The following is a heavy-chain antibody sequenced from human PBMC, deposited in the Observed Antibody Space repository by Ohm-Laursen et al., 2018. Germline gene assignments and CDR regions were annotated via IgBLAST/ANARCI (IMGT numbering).Heavy chain of an antibody. V-gene: IGHV6-1*01. Sequence: QTLSLTCAISGHSVSSNNAASNWIRQSPSRGLEWLGRTYYRSKWYNDYAVSVKSRITINPDTPKNQFSLQLNSVTPDDTAVYYCARSGSGSWIDPWGQGTLVTVSS. CDR2: TYYRSKWYN. CDR3: ARSGSGSWIDP. D-gene: IGHD1-26*01. CDR1: GHSVSSNNAA. J-gene: IGHJ5*02.